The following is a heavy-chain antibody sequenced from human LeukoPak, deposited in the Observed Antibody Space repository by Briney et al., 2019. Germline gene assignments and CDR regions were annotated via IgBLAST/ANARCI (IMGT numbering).Heavy chain of an antibody. CDR1: AYTFTTYG. CDR3: ARDNLPVGYYYDSSGYNYFDY. CDR2: ISAYNGNT. D-gene: IGHD3-22*01. Sequence: ASVKVSCKASAYTFTTYGISWVRQAPGQGLEWMGWISAYNGNTNYAQKLQGRVTMTTDTSTSTAYMELRSLRSDDTAVYYCARDNLPVGYYYDSSGYNYFDYWGQGTLVTVSS. V-gene: IGHV1-18*01. J-gene: IGHJ4*02.